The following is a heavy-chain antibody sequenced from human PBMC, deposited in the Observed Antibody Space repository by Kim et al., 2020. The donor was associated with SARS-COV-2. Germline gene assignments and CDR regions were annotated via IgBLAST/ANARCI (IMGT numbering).Heavy chain of an antibody. J-gene: IGHJ4*02. CDR3: VRDGEPVKDLDY. V-gene: IGHV3-7*03. CDR2: INQHEGEK. CDR1: GFTFSNYW. Sequence: GGSLRLSCAASGFTFSNYWMSWVRQAPGKGLEWVANINQHEGEKNYVDSVKGRFTISRDNAKNSLDLQMNSLRVEDTAVYYCVRDGEPVKDLDYWGQGTPVTVSS.